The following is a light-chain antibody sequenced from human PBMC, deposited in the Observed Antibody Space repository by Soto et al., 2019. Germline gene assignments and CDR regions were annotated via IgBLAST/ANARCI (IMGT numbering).Light chain of an antibody. J-gene: IGKJ1*01. V-gene: IGKV1-5*03. CDR2: KAS. CDR1: QTISSW. CDR3: QHYYSYSEA. Sequence: DIQMTQSPFTLSGSVGDRVTITCRASQTISSWLAWYQQKPGKAPKLLIYKASTLKSGVPSRFSGSGSGTEFTLTISSLQPDDFATYYCQHYYSYSEAFGQGTKVDIK.